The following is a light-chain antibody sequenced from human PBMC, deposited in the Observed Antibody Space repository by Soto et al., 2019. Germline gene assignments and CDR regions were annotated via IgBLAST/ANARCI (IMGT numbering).Light chain of an antibody. CDR3: MQAKDLPHT. Sequence: IVMTQTPLSSRVILGQPASISCRSSQSLVGSDGVTYLTWLQQRPGQPPRLLIYRNSARFLGAPDRFRGSGAGTDFTLEISRVVPEDVGIYYCMQAKDLPHTFGQGTKLEIE. CDR2: RNS. CDR1: QSLVGSDGVTY. V-gene: IGKV2-24*01. J-gene: IGKJ2*01.